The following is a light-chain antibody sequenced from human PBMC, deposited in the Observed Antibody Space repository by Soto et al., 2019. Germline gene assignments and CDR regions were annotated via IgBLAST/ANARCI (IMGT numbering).Light chain of an antibody. J-gene: IGKJ5*01. CDR1: QSVGTR. CDR2: GSS. V-gene: IGKV3-20*01. Sequence: EILLTQSPDTLSLSPGERATLSCRAAQSVGTRLAWYQHKPGQAPRLLIYGSSSRATGIPDRFSGHGSGTDFTLTISRLEPEDFAVYDGQQYGGSPITFGQGTRLEIK. CDR3: QQYGGSPIT.